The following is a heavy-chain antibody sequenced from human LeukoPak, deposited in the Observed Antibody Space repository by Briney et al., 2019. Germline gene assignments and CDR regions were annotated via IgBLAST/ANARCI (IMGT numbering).Heavy chain of an antibody. CDR3: ARLLLATIVGAPDY. D-gene: IGHD5-24*01. CDR2: IIPIFGTA. CDR1: GGTFSSYA. Sequence: ASVKVSCKASGGTFSSYAISWVRQAPGQGLEWMGGIIPIFGTANYAQKFQGRVTITADKSTSTAYMELSSLRSEDTAVYYCARLLLATIVGAPDYWGQGTLVTVSS. J-gene: IGHJ4*02. V-gene: IGHV1-69*06.